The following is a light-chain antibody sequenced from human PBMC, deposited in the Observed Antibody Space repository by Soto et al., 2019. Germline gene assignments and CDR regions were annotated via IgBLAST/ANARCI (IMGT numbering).Light chain of an antibody. CDR1: NSDVGAYNY. CDR2: DVT. V-gene: IGLV2-11*01. J-gene: IGLJ2*01. Sequence: QSALTQPRSVSGSPGQSVTISCTGTNSDVGAYNYVSWYQQHPGKAPKLMIYDVTKRPSGVPDRFSGSKSGNTASLTISGLQAEDEADYYCCSYARSSTRVFGGGTKVTVL. CDR3: CSYARSSTRV.